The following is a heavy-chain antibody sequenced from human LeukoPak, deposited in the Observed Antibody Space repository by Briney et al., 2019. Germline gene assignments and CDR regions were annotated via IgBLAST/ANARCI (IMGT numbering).Heavy chain of an antibody. Sequence: GGSLRLSCAASGFPFSNYWMHWVRQAPGKGLVWVSRVSSDGSTTNYADSVKGRFTIALDNAENTLYMRLNSVTPEDTAVYYCARGYYSSSRFDSWGQGTLVTVSS. J-gene: IGHJ4*02. V-gene: IGHV3-74*01. CDR3: ARGYYSSSRFDS. CDR2: VSSDGSTT. D-gene: IGHD6-13*01. CDR1: GFPFSNYW.